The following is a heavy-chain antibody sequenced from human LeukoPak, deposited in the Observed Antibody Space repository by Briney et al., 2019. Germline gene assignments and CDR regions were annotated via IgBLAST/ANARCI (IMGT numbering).Heavy chain of an antibody. V-gene: IGHV1-46*01. CDR1: GYTFTSYY. CDR2: INPSGGST. CDR3: ARDRSGLPDY. D-gene: IGHD6-19*01. J-gene: IGHJ4*02. Sequence: GESLKISCKGSGYTFTSYYMHWVRQAPGQGLEWMGIINPSGGSTSYAQKFQGRVTMTRDMSTSTVYMELSSLRSEDTAVYYCARDRSGLPDYWGQGTLVTVSS.